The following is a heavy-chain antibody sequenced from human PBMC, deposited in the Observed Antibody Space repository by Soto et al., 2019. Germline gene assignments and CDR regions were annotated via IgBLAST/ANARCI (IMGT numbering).Heavy chain of an antibody. Sequence: GGSLRLSCAASGFTVSSNYMSWVRQAPGKGLEWVSVIYSGGSTYYADSVKGRFTISRDNSKNTLYLQMNSLRAEDTAVYYCARGFRYSYGRLLDYWGQGTLVTVSS. V-gene: IGHV3-53*01. J-gene: IGHJ4*02. D-gene: IGHD5-18*01. CDR2: IYSGGST. CDR3: ARGFRYSYGRLLDY. CDR1: GFTVSSNY.